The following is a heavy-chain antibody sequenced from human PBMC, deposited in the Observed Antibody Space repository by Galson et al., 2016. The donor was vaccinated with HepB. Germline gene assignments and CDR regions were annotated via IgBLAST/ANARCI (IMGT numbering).Heavy chain of an antibody. D-gene: IGHD2-21*02. J-gene: IGHJ3*01. CDR1: GDSISSSRYY. V-gene: IGHV4-39*01. Sequence: TCSVSGDSISSSRYYWGWIRQPPGKGLEWIGSIFYRGSTYYNPSLKSRITISVDTSKNQFSLNLTSVTAADTAVYYCASYIVVVTAIDWGQGTMVTVSS. CDR3: ASYIVVVTAID. CDR2: IFYRGST.